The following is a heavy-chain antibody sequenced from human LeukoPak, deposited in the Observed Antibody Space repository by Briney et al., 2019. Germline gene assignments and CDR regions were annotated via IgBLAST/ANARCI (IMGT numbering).Heavy chain of an antibody. J-gene: IGHJ6*03. CDR2: INPNSGGT. D-gene: IGHD2-21*01. CDR3: ARGGTPSYYYYMDV. Sequence: ASVTVSCKASGYTFTDYYMHWVRQAPGQGLEWMGWINPNSGGTNYAQKFQGRVTMTRDTSISTAYMEVSRLRSDDTAVYYCARGGTPSYYYYMDVWGKGTTVTVSS. CDR1: GYTFTDYY. V-gene: IGHV1-2*02.